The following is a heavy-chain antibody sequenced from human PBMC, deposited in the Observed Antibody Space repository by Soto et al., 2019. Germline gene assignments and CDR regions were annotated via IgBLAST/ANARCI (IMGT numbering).Heavy chain of an antibody. CDR2: IANTGDP. J-gene: IGHJ3*02. V-gene: IGHV3-13*05. Sequence: EVQLEESGGGLVQRGESLRLSCAASGFVFSSYDMHWVRHTTGAGLEWVSVIANTGDPYYSDSVKGRFTISRDNAKNALYLQMNSLRVGDSAMYYCAREGTGGGFDIWGQGTKVTVSS. D-gene: IGHD1-1*01. CDR1: GFVFSSYD. CDR3: AREGTGGGFDI.